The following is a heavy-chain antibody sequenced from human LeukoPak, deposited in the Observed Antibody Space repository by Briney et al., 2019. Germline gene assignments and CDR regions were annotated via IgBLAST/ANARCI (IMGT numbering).Heavy chain of an antibody. J-gene: IGHJ4*02. CDR3: AREDSPGGGCYFDY. V-gene: IGHV1-2*02. CDR2: INPNSGGT. D-gene: IGHD2-15*01. CDR1: GYTFTGYY. Sequence: ASVKVSCKASGYTFTGYYMLWVRQAPGQGLEWMGWINPNSGGTNYAQKFQGRVTMTRDTSISTAYMELSSLRSDDTAVYYCAREDSPGGGCYFDYWGQGTLVTVSS.